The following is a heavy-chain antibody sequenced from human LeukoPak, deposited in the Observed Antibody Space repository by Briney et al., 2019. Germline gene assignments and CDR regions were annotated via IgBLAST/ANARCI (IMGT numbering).Heavy chain of an antibody. CDR3: ARGELGRYPFDY. CDR1: GGTFSSYA. V-gene: IGHV1-69*13. J-gene: IGHJ4*02. CDR2: IIPIFGTA. D-gene: IGHD1-26*01. Sequence: ASVKVSCKASGGTFSSYAISWVRQAPGQGLEWMGGIIPIFGTANYAQKFQGRVTITADESTSTAYMELSSLRSEDTAVYYCARGELGRYPFDYWGQGTLVTVSS.